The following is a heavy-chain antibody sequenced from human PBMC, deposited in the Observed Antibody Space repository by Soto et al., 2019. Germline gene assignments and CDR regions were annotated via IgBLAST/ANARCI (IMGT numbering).Heavy chain of an antibody. Sequence: GGSLRLSCVASGFPFSSYAMSWVRQTPGKGLEWVSGISGSGGRTYYADSVKGRFTIPRDNSNNTLSLQMHILRVEDTAVYFCAKGGYYSLFDIWGQGTMVTVSS. CDR2: ISGSGGRT. CDR1: GFPFSSYA. D-gene: IGHD3-16*01. J-gene: IGHJ3*02. V-gene: IGHV3-23*01. CDR3: AKGGYYSLFDI.